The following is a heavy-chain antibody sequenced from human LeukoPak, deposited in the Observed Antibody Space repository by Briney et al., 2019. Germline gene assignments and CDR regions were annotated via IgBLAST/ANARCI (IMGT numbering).Heavy chain of an antibody. CDR1: GGSFSGYY. Sequence: PSETLSLTCAVYGGSFSGYYWSWIRQPPGKGLEWIGEINHSGSTNYNPSLKSRVTISVDTSKNQFSLKLSSVTAADTAAYYCARGRGSSWYYQYFQHWGQGTLVTVSS. D-gene: IGHD6-13*01. CDR3: ARGRGSSWYYQYFQH. J-gene: IGHJ1*01. CDR2: INHSGST. V-gene: IGHV4-34*01.